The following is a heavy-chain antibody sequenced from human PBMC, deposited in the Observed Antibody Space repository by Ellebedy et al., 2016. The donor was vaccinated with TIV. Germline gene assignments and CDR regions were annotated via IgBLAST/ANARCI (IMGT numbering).Heavy chain of an antibody. CDR1: GFTFSSYA. CDR3: VKDHHPEQDIVVVPAADY. V-gene: IGHV3-23*01. Sequence: GESLKISXAASGFTFSSYAMSWVRQAPGKGLEWVSAISGSGGSTYYADSVKGRFTISRDNSKNTLYLQMNSLRAEDTAVYYCVKDHHPEQDIVVVPAADYWGQGTLVTVSS. CDR2: ISGSGGST. J-gene: IGHJ4*02. D-gene: IGHD2-2*01.